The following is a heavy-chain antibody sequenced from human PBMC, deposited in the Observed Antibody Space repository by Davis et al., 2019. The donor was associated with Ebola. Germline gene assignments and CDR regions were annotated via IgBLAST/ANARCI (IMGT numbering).Heavy chain of an antibody. CDR3: ARVTTLRVVLSHHDAFDI. V-gene: IGHV3-7*01. Sequence: PGGSLRLSCAASGFTFTGYWMSWVRQAPGKGLEWVANIKPDGSDQYYVDSVRGRFTISRDNAKNSLYLQMNSLRAEDTAVYYCARVTTLRVVLSHHDAFDIWGQGTMVTVSS. CDR1: GFTFTGYW. CDR2: IKPDGSDQ. D-gene: IGHD3-22*01. J-gene: IGHJ3*02.